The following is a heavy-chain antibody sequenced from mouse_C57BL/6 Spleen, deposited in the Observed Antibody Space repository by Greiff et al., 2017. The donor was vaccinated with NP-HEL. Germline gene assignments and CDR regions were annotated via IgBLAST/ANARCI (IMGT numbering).Heavy chain of an antibody. CDR2: IWWDDDK. CDR3: ARNYDGYSRYFDV. J-gene: IGHJ1*03. Sequence: QVQLKQSGPGILQPSQTLSLTCSFSGFSLSTFGMGVGWIRQPSGKGLEWLAHIWWDDDKYYNPALKSRLTISKDTSKNQVVLKIANVDTADTATYYCARNYDGYSRYFDVWGTGTTVTVSS. V-gene: IGHV8-8*01. D-gene: IGHD2-3*01. CDR1: GFSLSTFGMG.